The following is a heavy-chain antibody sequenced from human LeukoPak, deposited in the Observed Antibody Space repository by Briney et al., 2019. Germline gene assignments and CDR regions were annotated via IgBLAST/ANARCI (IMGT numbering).Heavy chain of an antibody. CDR2: ISTSGSTT. D-gene: IGHD4/OR15-4a*01. CDR1: GFIFSSYQ. V-gene: IGHV3-48*03. CDR3: AGAGFDY. J-gene: IGHJ4*02. Sequence: GGSLRLSCAAFGFIFSSYQMNWVRQAPGKGLEWVSHISTSGSTTYYADSVKGRFTISRDNAKNSLYLQMNSLRAEDTAVYYSAGAGFDYWGQGTLVTVSS.